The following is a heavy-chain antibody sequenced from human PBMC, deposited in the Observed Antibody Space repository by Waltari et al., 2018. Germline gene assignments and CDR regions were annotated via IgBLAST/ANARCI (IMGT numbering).Heavy chain of an antibody. CDR1: GFTFSSSG. V-gene: IGHV3-48*01. CDR2: ISTIGSVI. CDR3: ARGVPDI. J-gene: IGHJ3*02. D-gene: IGHD3-10*01. Sequence: EEQLLESGGGLVRPGGSLRLSCSAAGFTFSSSGRNWVRRTQGKGLERLSYISTIGSVIYADALKGRFTVSRDNAKNFLFLQMDSLRVEDTAVYYCARGVPDIWGRGTMVTVSS.